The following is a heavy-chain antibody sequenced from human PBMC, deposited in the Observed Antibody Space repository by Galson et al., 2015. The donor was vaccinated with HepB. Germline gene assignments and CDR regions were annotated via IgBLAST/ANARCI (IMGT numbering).Heavy chain of an antibody. V-gene: IGHV3-30*18. CDR1: GFIFSSYG. CDR2: ISYDGSTK. Sequence: SLRLSCAASGFIFSSYGMHWVRQAPGKGLEWVALISYDGSTKYYADSVKGRFTISRDNSKNTLYLQMNSLRAEDTAVYYCAKTLNWNERYFDYWGQGTLVTVSS. J-gene: IGHJ4*02. CDR3: AKTLNWNERYFDY. D-gene: IGHD1-1*01.